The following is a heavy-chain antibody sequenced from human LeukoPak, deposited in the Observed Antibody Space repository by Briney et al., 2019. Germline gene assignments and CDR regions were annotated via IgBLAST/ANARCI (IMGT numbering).Heavy chain of an antibody. V-gene: IGHV1-3*01. CDR1: GYTFTAYA. D-gene: IGHD3-16*01. Sequence: ASVKVSCKASGYTFTAYAIHWVRQAPGQRPEWMGWINGGDGDTTYSQNFQDRVTITRDTSATTAYMELSSLRSEDTAVYFCARADSLRNYYDVWGQGTLVTVSS. CDR2: INGGDGDT. CDR3: ARADSLRNYYDV. J-gene: IGHJ4*02.